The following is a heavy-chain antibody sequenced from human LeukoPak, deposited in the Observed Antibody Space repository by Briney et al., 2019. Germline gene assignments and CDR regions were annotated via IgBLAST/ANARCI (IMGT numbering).Heavy chain of an antibody. CDR2: ISADIGNT. CDR3: ARDRLGYCGYGSCLLFDN. D-gene: IGHD2-21*01. CDR1: GYTFVDYG. J-gene: IGHJ4*02. Sequence: ASVKVSCKASGYTFVDYGISGVRQAPGQGLEWMGWISADIGNTNYAQKFQGRVTMTRDRSTSTGYMELTSLTSDDTAVYYCARDRLGYCGYGSCLLFDNWGQGTLVTVSS. V-gene: IGHV1-18*01.